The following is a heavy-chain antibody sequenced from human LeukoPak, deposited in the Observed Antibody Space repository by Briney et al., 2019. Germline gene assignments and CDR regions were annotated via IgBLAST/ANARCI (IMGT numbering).Heavy chain of an antibody. CDR1: GYTFTSYG. J-gene: IGHJ6*02. CDR3: ARYQTEGIRLWLRYYYGMDV. CDR2: ISAYNGNT. V-gene: IGHV1-18*01. Sequence: ASVKVSCKASGYTFTSYGISWVRQAPGQGLEWMGWISAYNGNTNYAQKLQGRVTMTTDTSTSTAYMELRSLRSDDTAVYYCARYQTEGIRLWLRYYYGMDVWGQGTTVTVSS. D-gene: IGHD5-18*01.